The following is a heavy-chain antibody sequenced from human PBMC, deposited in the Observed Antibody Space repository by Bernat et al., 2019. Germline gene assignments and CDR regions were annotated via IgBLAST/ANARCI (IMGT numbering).Heavy chain of an antibody. D-gene: IGHD1/OR15-1a*01. V-gene: IGHV3-74*01. CDR2: INIDGTTT. Sequence: EVQLAESGGGLVQPGGSLRLSCAASGFTFRDYWMDWVRQAPGKGPVWVSRINIDGTTTNYAESVKGRFTMSRDNAKNTVYLQMNSLRAEDTAVYYCVRDPNRRLDYWGQGTQVTVSP. CDR3: VRDPNRRLDY. CDR1: GFTFRDYW. J-gene: IGHJ4*02.